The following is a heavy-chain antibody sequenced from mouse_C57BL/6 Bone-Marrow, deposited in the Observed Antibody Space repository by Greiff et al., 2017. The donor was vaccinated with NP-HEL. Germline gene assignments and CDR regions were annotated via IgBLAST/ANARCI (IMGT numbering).Heavy chain of an antibody. CDR1: GYTFTSYW. CDR3: ARRLGRTLYAMDY. J-gene: IGHJ4*01. CDR2: IYPSDSET. V-gene: IGHV1-61*01. Sequence: QVHVKQPGAELVRPGSSVKLSCKASGYTFTSYWMDWVKQRPGQGLEWIGNIYPSDSETHYNQKFKDKATLTVDKSSSTAYMQLSSLTSEDSAVYYCARRLGRTLYAMDYWGQGTSVTVSS. D-gene: IGHD4-1*01.